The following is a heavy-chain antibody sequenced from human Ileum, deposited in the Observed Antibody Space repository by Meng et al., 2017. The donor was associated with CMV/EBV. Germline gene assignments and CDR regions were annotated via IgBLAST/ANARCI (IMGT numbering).Heavy chain of an antibody. Sequence: GESLKISCAASGFSLSSYWMHWVRQTPGKGLEWVARFAGDNIEASDERKRTYADSVKGRFTISRDNAKTTLFLQMNSLRAEDTAVYYCARVPPGNYGLMDVWGQGTLVTVSS. V-gene: IGHV3-74*03. J-gene: IGHJ4*02. D-gene: IGHD4-17*01. CDR1: GFSLSSYW. CDR3: ARVPPGNYGLMDV. CDR2: FAGDNIEASDERKR.